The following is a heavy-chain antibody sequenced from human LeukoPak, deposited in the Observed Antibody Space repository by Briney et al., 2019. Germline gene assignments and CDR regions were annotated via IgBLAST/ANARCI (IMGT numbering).Heavy chain of an antibody. D-gene: IGHD3-3*01. V-gene: IGHV1-2*02. CDR2: INPNSGGT. Sequence: SVKVSCKASGYTFTGYYMPWVRQAPGQGLEWMGWINPNSGGTNYAQKFQGRVTMTRDTSISTAYMELSRLRSDDTAVYYCARWYYDFWSGYQFDYWGQGTLVTVSS. J-gene: IGHJ4*02. CDR1: GYTFTGYY. CDR3: ARWYYDFWSGYQFDY.